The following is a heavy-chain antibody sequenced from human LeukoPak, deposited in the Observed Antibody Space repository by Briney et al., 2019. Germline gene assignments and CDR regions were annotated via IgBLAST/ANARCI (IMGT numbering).Heavy chain of an antibody. D-gene: IGHD6-6*01. V-gene: IGHV1-69*13. Sequence: SVNVSCTASGYTFPIYFMHWVRQAPGQGLEWMGGIIPIFGTANYAQKFQGRVTITADESTSTAYMELSSLRSEDTAVYYCARGAFDRLEYSSYRSFDYWGQGTLVTVSS. J-gene: IGHJ4*02. CDR2: IIPIFGTA. CDR3: ARGAFDRLEYSSYRSFDY. CDR1: GYTFPIYF.